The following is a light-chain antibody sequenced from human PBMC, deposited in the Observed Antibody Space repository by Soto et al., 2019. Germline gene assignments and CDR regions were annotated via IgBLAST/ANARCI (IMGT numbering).Light chain of an antibody. CDR1: SSVVGGYNY. CDR3: SSYTSSSTYV. J-gene: IGLJ1*01. Sequence: QSSLTQPASVSGSPLQSITISCTGTSSVVGGYNYVAWYQQHLGKAAKLMIYEVSNRPSGVSNRFYGSKSGNTASLTISGLQAEDEADYYCSSYTSSSTYVFGTGTKVTVL. CDR2: EVS. V-gene: IGLV2-14*01.